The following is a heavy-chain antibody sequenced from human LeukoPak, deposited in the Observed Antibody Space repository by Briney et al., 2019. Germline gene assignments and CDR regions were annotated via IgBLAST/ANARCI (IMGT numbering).Heavy chain of an antibody. CDR3: AREAVAGGSGSNYYYYGVDV. CDR1: GGSISSYY. Sequence: SSETLSLTCTVSGGSISSYYWSWIRQPPGKGLEWIGFISYSGSTSYNPSLKSRVTISVDTSKNHFFLKLSSVTAADTAVYYCAREAVAGGSGSNYYYYGVDVWGQGTTVTVSS. V-gene: IGHV4-59*01. J-gene: IGHJ6*02. D-gene: IGHD3-10*01. CDR2: ISYSGST.